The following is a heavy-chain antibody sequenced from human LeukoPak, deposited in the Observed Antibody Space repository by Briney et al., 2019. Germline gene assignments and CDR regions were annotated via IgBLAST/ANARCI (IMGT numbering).Heavy chain of an antibody. Sequence: ASVKVSCKASGYTFTSYGISWVRQAPGQGLEWMGWISAYNGNTNYAQKRQGRVTMATDTSTSTAYMELRSLRSDDTAVYYCARVPTAASCSGGSCTHPVPQNLYYYGMDVWGQGTTVTVSS. J-gene: IGHJ6*02. D-gene: IGHD2-15*01. CDR3: ARVPTAASCSGGSCTHPVPQNLYYYGMDV. CDR1: GYTFTSYG. CDR2: ISAYNGNT. V-gene: IGHV1-18*01.